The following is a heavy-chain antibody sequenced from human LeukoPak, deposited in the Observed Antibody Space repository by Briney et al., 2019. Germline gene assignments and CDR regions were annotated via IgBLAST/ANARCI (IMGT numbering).Heavy chain of an antibody. J-gene: IGHJ5*02. CDR3: ARYDSSSALDP. D-gene: IGHD6-13*01. CDR2: INSDGSST. Sequence: GSLRLSCAASGFTFSSYWMHWVRQAPGKGLVWVSRINSDGSSTSYADSVKGRFTISRDNAKNTLYLQMNSLRVEDTAVYYCARYDSSSALDPWGQGTLVTVSS. CDR1: GFTFSSYW. V-gene: IGHV3-74*01.